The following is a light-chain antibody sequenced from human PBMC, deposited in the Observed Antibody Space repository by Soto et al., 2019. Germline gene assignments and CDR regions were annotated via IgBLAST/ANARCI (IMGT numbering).Light chain of an antibody. CDR3: SSWDASRTGYV. V-gene: IGLV1-44*01. J-gene: IGLJ1*01. CDR2: NSY. Sequence: SVLTQPPSASGTPGQRVTISCSGSSSNIGSKTVNWYQQLPGTVPKLLIYNSYQRPSGVPDRFSASKSGTSASLAISGLQSEDEADYYCSSWDASRTGYVFGTGTKVTVL. CDR1: SSNIGSKT.